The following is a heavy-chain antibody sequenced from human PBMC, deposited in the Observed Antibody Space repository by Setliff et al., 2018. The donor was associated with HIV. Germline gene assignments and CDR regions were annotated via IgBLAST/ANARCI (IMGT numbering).Heavy chain of an antibody. CDR1: GFSLSNTRMG. J-gene: IGHJ5*02. CDR3: ARHSITSLSWFDP. CDR2: IFSNDEK. D-gene: IGHD6-6*01. Sequence: SGPTLVNPTGTLTLTCTVSGFSLSNTRMGVSWIRQPPGKALEWLAHIFSNDEKSYSTSLKSRLTISKDTSKSQVVLTMTNMDPVDTATYYCARHSITSLSWFDPWGQGTLVTVSS. V-gene: IGHV2-26*01.